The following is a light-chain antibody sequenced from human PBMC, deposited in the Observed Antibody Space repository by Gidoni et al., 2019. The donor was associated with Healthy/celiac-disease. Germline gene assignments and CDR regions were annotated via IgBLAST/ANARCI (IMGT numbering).Light chain of an antibody. CDR1: QDISNY. Sequence: DIQMTQSPSCLSASVGDRVTINCQASQDISNYLNWYQQKPGKARKLLIYDASNLETEVPSRFRGSGSGTDYTFTISSLQPEDISTYYWQQYDNLPLTVGGGTKLEIK. V-gene: IGKV1-33*01. J-gene: IGKJ4*01. CDR2: DAS. CDR3: QQYDNLPLT.